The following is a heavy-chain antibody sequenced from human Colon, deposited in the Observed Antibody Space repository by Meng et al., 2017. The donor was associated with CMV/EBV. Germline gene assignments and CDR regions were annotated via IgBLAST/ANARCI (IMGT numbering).Heavy chain of an antibody. CDR2: VYYTGRP. V-gene: IGHV4-39*07. CDR3: AKNIDTFHAN. J-gene: IGHJ4*02. D-gene: IGHD2/OR15-2a*01. Sequence: SETLSLTCNVTGGSVSSSTYYWAWIRQPPGKGLEWVGSVYYTGRPFYSTSVKSRVTISLDLSKNQFSLKLKSVTAADTAVYYCAKNIDTFHANWGQGTLVTVSS. CDR1: GGSVSSSTYY.